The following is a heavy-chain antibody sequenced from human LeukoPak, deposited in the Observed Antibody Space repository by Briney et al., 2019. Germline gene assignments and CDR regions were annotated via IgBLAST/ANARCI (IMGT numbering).Heavy chain of an antibody. D-gene: IGHD1-26*01. CDR1: GFTFSTYW. CDR2: INTDGRNT. CDR3: ARVGKSGSYYYFDY. Sequence: GGSLRLSCAASGFTFSTYWMYWVRQAPGKGLVWVSRINTDGRNTGYADSVKGRFTISRDNAKNTLYLQMTILTAEDTAVYYCARVGKSGSYYYFDYWGQGNLVTVSS. V-gene: IGHV3-74*01. J-gene: IGHJ4*02.